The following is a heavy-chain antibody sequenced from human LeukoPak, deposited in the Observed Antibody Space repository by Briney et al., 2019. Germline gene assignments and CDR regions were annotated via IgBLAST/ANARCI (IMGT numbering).Heavy chain of an antibody. Sequence: SETLSLTCTVSGGSISSYYWSWIRQPPGKGLEWIGYIYHRGGTNYNPSLKSRVTISVDTSKNQFSLKLNSVTAADTAVYYCARQENGSGSYLSFFHSWGQGTLVTVSS. CDR1: GGSISSYY. V-gene: IGHV4-59*08. CDR3: ARQENGSGSYLSFFHS. CDR2: IYHRGGT. J-gene: IGHJ4*02. D-gene: IGHD3-10*01.